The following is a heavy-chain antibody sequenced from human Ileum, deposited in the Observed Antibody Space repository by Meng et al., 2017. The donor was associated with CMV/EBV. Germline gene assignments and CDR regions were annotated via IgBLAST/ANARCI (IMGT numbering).Heavy chain of an antibody. Sequence: ASVMIFCNASAYTFTAYYIHWVRQAPGQGLEGMGWLNPNCGATDYAQKCQDRDTMTRDTAISTAYMELSRLRSDDTAVYYWAKERCSSITCPLDYWGQGTLVTVSS. D-gene: IGHD2-2*01. CDR1: AYTFTAYY. CDR2: LNPNCGAT. V-gene: IGHV1-2*02. CDR3: AKERCSSITCPLDY. J-gene: IGHJ4*02.